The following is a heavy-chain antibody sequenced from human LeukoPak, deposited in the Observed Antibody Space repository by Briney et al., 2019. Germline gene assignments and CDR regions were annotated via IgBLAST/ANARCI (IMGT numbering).Heavy chain of an antibody. D-gene: IGHD2-2*01. Sequence: SETLSLTCTVSDGSISSYYWSWIRQPAGKGLEWIGYIYYSGSPNYNPSLKSRVTISVDTSKNQFSLKLSSVTAADTAVYYCARWPNCSSTSCPLDYWGQGTLVTVSS. CDR3: ARWPNCSSTSCPLDY. CDR2: IYYSGSP. CDR1: DGSISSYY. J-gene: IGHJ4*02. V-gene: IGHV4-59*01.